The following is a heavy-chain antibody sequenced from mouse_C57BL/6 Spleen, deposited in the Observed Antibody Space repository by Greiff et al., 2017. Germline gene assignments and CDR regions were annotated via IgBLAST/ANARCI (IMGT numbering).Heavy chain of an antibody. V-gene: IGHV1-80*01. J-gene: IGHJ2*02. D-gene: IGHD2-1*01. CDR3: ARGGGNSPFHY. CDR2: IYPGAGDT. CDR1: GYAFSSYW. Sequence: QVQLQQSGAELVKPGASVKISCKASGYAFSSYWMNWVKQRPGKGLEWIGQIYPGAGDTTYKGNITGQATLTADKSSSPSYMQLSSLTSEDSAVYFCARGGGNSPFHYWGQGTSLTVSS.